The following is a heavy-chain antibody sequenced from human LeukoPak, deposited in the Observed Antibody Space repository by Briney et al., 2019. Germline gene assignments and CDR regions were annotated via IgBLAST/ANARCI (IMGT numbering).Heavy chain of an antibody. J-gene: IGHJ4*02. CDR2: IYSGGST. CDR1: GFTFNNYL. Sequence: GGSLRLSCAASGFTFNNYLMSWVRQAPGKGLEWVSVIYSGGSTYYADSVKGRFTISRDNSKNTLYHQMNSLRAEDTAVYYCAREGTMTGYFDYWGQGTLVTVSS. V-gene: IGHV3-66*01. CDR3: AREGTMTGYFDY. D-gene: IGHD3-22*01.